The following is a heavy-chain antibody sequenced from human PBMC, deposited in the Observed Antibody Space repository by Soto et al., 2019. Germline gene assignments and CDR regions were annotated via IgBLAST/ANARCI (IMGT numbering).Heavy chain of an antibody. D-gene: IGHD6-13*01. J-gene: IGHJ5*02. CDR2: ISAYNGNT. CDR1: GYTFTSYG. Sequence: GASVKVSCKASGYTFTSYGISWVRQAPGQGLEWMGWISAYNGNTNYAQKLQGRVTMTTDTSTSTAFMELRSLRSDDTAVYYCARDMGEQQLVWWIHRRLDPWGQGTLVTVSS. CDR3: ARDMGEQQLVWWIHRRLDP. V-gene: IGHV1-18*01.